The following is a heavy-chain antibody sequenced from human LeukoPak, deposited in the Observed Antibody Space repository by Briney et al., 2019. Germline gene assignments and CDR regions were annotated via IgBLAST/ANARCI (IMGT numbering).Heavy chain of an antibody. V-gene: IGHV1-18*04. J-gene: IGHJ5*02. CDR2: ISTYNGNT. CDR1: GYRFTGCY. CDR3: ARGYYYDSSGYANWFDP. D-gene: IGHD3-22*01. Sequence: GASVKVSCKASGYRFTGCYMHWVRQAPGQGLEWMGWISTYNGNTNYAQKFQGRVTMTTDTSTSTAYLELRSLRSDDTAVYYCARGYYYDSSGYANWFDPWGQGTLVTVSS.